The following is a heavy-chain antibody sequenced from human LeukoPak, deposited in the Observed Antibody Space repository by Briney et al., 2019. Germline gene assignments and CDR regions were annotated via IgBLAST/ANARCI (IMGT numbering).Heavy chain of an antibody. J-gene: IGHJ4*02. CDR1: GFTVSNTY. D-gene: IGHD3-22*01. V-gene: IGHV3-11*04. CDR3: ARNQEIDYYDSSGFYWGVEY. CDR2: ISGGGGTI. Sequence: GGSLRLSCAASGFTVSNTYMSWVRQAPGKGLEWVSYISGGGGTIYYADSVKGRFTISRDNAKNSLFLQMDSLRAEDTAVYYCARNQEIDYYDSSGFYWGVEYWGQGTLVTVSS.